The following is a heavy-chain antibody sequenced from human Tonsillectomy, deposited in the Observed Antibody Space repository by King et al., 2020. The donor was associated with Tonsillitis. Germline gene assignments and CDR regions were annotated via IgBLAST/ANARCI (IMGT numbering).Heavy chain of an antibody. CDR3: ARDFRQYYYDSSAAFDI. J-gene: IGHJ3*02. Sequence: VQLVESGGGLIQPGGSLRLSCAASGFTVSSNYMSWVRQAPGAGLEWVSVNYSGGSIYHADSVKGRFTISRDNSKNTLYLQMNSLRAEDTAVYYCARDFRQYYYDSSAAFDIWGQGTMVTVSS. D-gene: IGHD3-22*01. CDR1: GFTVSSNY. CDR2: NYSGGSI. V-gene: IGHV3-53*01.